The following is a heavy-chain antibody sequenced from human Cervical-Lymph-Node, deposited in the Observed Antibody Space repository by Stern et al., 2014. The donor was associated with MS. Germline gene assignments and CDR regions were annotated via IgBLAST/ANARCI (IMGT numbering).Heavy chain of an antibody. Sequence: QVQLVQSGAEVRKPGASVKVSCKASGYTFTSYDINWVRQATGQGLEWMGWMNPNSGNTGYAQKFQGRVTMTRNTSMTTAYMELSSLSSEDTAVYFCARGSYSSSRGNYWGQGTLVTVSS. CDR2: MNPNSGNT. CDR1: GYTFTSYD. D-gene: IGHD6-13*01. CDR3: ARGSYSSSRGNY. J-gene: IGHJ4*02. V-gene: IGHV1-8*01.